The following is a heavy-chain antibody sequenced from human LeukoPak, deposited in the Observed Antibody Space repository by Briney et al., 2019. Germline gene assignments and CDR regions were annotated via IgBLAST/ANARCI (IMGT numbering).Heavy chain of an antibody. V-gene: IGHV3-64*01. J-gene: IGHJ6*03. CDR2: ISSNGGST. CDR1: GFTFSSYA. CDR3: AREPRYYDFWSGYYYYYYMDV. D-gene: IGHD3-3*01. Sequence: GGSLRLSCAASGFTFSSYAMHWVRQAPGKGLEYVSAISSNGGSTYYANSVKGRFTISRDNSKNTLYLQMGSLRAEDMAVYYCAREPRYYDFWSGYYYYYYMDVWGKGTTVTVSS.